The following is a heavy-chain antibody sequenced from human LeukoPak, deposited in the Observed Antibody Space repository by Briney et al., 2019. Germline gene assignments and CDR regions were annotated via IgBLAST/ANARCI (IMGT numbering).Heavy chain of an antibody. Sequence: PGGSQRLSCAASEFTFSNYAMNWVRQAPGKGLEWVSGISGGGDSTYYADSVKGRFTISGDNSKNTLYLQMDSLRAEDTALYYCAKGSGINHYHWIDPWGQGTLVTVSS. CDR3: AKGSGINHYHWIDP. D-gene: IGHD1-14*01. CDR2: ISGGGDST. CDR1: EFTFSNYA. V-gene: IGHV3-23*01. J-gene: IGHJ5*02.